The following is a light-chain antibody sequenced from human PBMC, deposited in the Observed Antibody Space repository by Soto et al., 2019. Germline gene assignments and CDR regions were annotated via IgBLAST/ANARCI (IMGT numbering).Light chain of an antibody. V-gene: IGKV3-11*01. J-gene: IGKJ5*01. Sequence: EIVLTQSPGTLSLSPVERATLSGMASQSVSNYLAWYQQRPGQAPRLLIYDASNRATGIPARFSGSGSGTDFTLTISRLQPEDFATYFCHQANSFPITFGQGTRLEIK. CDR1: QSVSNY. CDR2: DAS. CDR3: HQANSFPIT.